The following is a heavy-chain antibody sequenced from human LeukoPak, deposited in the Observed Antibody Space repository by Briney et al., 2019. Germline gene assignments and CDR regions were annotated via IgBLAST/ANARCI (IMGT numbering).Heavy chain of an antibody. Sequence: GGSLRLSCAGSGFTFRNRWATWVRQAPGKGLEWVASTGQYGHDNDYVDSVRGRFTISRDNSKNTLYLQMNSLRAEDTAVYYCAKESSGGWYFDYWGQGTLVTVSS. J-gene: IGHJ4*02. CDR1: GFTFRNRW. V-gene: IGHV3-7*03. CDR2: TGQYGHDN. D-gene: IGHD6-19*01. CDR3: AKESSGGWYFDY.